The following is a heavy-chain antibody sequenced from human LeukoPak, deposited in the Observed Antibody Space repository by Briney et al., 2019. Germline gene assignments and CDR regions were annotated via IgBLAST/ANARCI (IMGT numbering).Heavy chain of an antibody. J-gene: IGHJ3*02. CDR3: ARWGSGGVGVFDI. CDR2: ISSSGSTI. Sequence: GGSLRLSCAASGFTFSNYWMNWVRQAPGKGLEWVSYISSSGSTIYYADSVKGRFTISRDNAKSSLFLQMNSLRAEDTGFYYCARWGSGGVGVFDIWGQGTMVTVSS. D-gene: IGHD3-16*01. V-gene: IGHV3-48*04. CDR1: GFTFSNYW.